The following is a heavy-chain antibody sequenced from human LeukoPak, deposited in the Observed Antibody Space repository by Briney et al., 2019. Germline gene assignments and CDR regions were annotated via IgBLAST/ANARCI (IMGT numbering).Heavy chain of an antibody. CDR3: ARRIAAYDY. Sequence: ASVKVSCKASGYTFTGYYMHWVRQAPGQGPEWMGWINPNSGGTNYAQKFQGRVTMTRETSISTAYMELSRLRSDDTAVYYCARRIAAYDYWGQGTLVTVSS. D-gene: IGHD6-6*01. V-gene: IGHV1-2*02. J-gene: IGHJ4*02. CDR2: INPNSGGT. CDR1: GYTFTGYY.